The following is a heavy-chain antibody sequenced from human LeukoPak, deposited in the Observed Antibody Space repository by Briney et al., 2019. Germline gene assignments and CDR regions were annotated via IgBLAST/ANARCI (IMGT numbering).Heavy chain of an antibody. CDR2: IRYDGSNK. Sequence: GGSLRLSCAASGFTFSSYGMHWVRQAPGKGLEWVAFIRYDGSNKYYADSVKGRFTISRDNSKNTLYLQMNSLRAEDTAVYYCAKGQLGYCSSTSCYGWFDPWGQGTLVTVSS. V-gene: IGHV3-30*02. J-gene: IGHJ5*02. CDR3: AKGQLGYCSSTSCYGWFDP. D-gene: IGHD2-2*01. CDR1: GFTFSSYG.